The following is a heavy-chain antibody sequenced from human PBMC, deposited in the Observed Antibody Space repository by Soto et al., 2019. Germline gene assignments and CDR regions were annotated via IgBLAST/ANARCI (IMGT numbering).Heavy chain of an antibody. J-gene: IGHJ4*02. CDR1: GFTFSSYG. V-gene: IGHV3-33*01. CDR3: AREGAEAYFDY. CDR2: IWYDGSNK. Sequence: QVQLVESGGGVAQPGRSLRLSCAASGFTFSSYGMHWVRQAPGKGLEWVAVIWYDGSNKYYADSVKGRFTISRDNSKNTLYLQMNSLRAEDTAVYYCAREGAEAYFDYWGQGTLVTVSS.